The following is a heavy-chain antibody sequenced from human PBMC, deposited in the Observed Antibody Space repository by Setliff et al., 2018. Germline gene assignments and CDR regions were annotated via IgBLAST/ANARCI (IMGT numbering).Heavy chain of an antibody. CDR1: GFTFTNYA. J-gene: IGHJ6*02. D-gene: IGHD3-10*01. CDR3: ARDHVYGSQYYYYYYGMDV. CDR2: ISGSGGSK. Sequence: GGSLRLSCAASGFTFTNYAMTWVRQAPGKGLQWVSAISGSGGSKYYVDSVRGRFTISRDNAKNSLYLQMNSLRAEDTAVYYCARDHVYGSQYYYYYYGMDVWGQGTTVTVSS. V-gene: IGHV3-23*01.